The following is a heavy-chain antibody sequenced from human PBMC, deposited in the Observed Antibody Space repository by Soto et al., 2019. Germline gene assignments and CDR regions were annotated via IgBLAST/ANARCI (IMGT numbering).Heavy chain of an antibody. CDR2: LYWNDDR. Sequence: QITLKESGPTLVKPTQTLTLTCTFSGFSLSTSGVGVGWIRQPPGKALEWLALLYWNDDRHYSPSLKSRLTITKDTSKNQVVLTMTNMDPVDTATYYCARLAVAGTIGDFDYWGQGTLVTASS. D-gene: IGHD6-19*01. V-gene: IGHV2-5*01. CDR3: ARLAVAGTIGDFDY. CDR1: GFSLSTSGVG. J-gene: IGHJ4*02.